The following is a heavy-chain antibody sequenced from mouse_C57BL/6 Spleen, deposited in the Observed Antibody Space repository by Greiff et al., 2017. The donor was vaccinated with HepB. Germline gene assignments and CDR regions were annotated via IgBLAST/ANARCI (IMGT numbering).Heavy chain of an antibody. CDR1: GYSITSGYY. CDR2: ISYDGSN. Sequence: EVKVEESGPGLVKPSQSLSLTCSVTGYSITSGYYWNWIRQFPGNKLEWMGYISYDGSNNYNPSLKNRISITRDTSKNQFFLKLNSVTTEDTATYYCARDREYDYAGFAYWGQGTLVTVSA. D-gene: IGHD2-4*01. J-gene: IGHJ3*01. CDR3: ARDREYDYAGFAY. V-gene: IGHV3-6*01.